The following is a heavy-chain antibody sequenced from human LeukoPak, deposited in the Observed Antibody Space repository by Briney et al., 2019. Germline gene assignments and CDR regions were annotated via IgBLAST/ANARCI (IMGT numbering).Heavy chain of an antibody. V-gene: IGHV1-2*02. CDR1: GYTFSSYG. CDR2: INPNSGGT. CDR3: ARVSLVSLGIDY. J-gene: IGHJ4*02. Sequence: ASVKVSCKASGYTFSSYGISWVRQAPGQGLEWMGWINPNSGGTNYAQKFQGRVTMTRDTSISTAYMELSRLRSDDTAVYYCARVSLVSLGIDYWGQGTLVTVSS. D-gene: IGHD3-22*01.